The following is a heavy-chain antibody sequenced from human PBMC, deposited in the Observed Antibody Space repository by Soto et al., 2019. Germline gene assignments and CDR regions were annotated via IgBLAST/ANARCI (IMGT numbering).Heavy chain of an antibody. V-gene: IGHV4-39*01. CDR2: IYYSGST. CDR1: GGSISSSSYY. Sequence: SETLSLTCTVSGGSISSSSYYWGWIRQPPGKGLEWIGSIYYSGSTYYNPSLKSRVTISVDTSKNQFSLKLSSVTAADTAVYYCARHRIAVAGRMDVWGKGTTVTVS. J-gene: IGHJ6*03. D-gene: IGHD6-19*01. CDR3: ARHRIAVAGRMDV.